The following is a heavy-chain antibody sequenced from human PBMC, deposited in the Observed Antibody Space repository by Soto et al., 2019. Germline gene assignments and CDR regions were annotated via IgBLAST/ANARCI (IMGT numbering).Heavy chain of an antibody. V-gene: IGHV3-30*18. CDR1: GFTFSKFG. Sequence: GGSLRLSCEASGFTFSKFGIHWVLQAPCKGLEWVAVVSYDGSFKYYADSVKGRFTISRDNSKNTLYLQMNSLRPEDTALYYCAKDSDQLLFDYYYYGMDVWGQGTTVTVSS. CDR3: AKDSDQLLFDYYYYGMDV. CDR2: VSYDGSFK. D-gene: IGHD2-2*01. J-gene: IGHJ6*02.